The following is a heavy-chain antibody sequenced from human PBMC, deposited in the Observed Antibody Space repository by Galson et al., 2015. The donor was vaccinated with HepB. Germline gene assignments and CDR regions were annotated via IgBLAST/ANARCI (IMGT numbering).Heavy chain of an antibody. J-gene: IGHJ3*02. CDR2: IYPGDSDT. V-gene: IGHV5-51*03. CDR3: ARLGEGYGEGEAAFDI. CDR1: GYSFTSYW. Sequence: QSGAEVKKPGESLKISCRGSGYSFTSYWIGWVRQMPGKGLEWMGIIYPGDSDTRYSPSFQGQVTISADKSISTAYLQWSSLKASDTAMYYCARLGEGYGEGEAAFDIWGQGTMVTVSS. D-gene: IGHD4-17*01.